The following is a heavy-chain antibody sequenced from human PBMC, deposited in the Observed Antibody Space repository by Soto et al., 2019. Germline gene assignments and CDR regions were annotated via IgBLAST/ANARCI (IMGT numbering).Heavy chain of an antibody. CDR1: GFTLSSYG. CDR3: VKDSFPVRGPVHGMDV. D-gene: IGHD3-10*01. CDR2: ISYDGSNK. Sequence: QVQLVESGGGVVQPGRSLRLSCAASGFTLSSYGMHWVRQAPGKGLEWVAVISYDGSNKYYADSVKGRFTISRDNSKNTLYLQMNSLRAEDTAVYYCVKDSFPVRGPVHGMDVWGQGTTVTVSS. J-gene: IGHJ6*02. V-gene: IGHV3-30*18.